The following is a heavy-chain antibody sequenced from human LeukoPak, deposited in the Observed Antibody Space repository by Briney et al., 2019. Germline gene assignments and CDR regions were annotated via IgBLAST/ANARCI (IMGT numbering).Heavy chain of an antibody. D-gene: IGHD5-12*01. Sequence: GRSLRLSCAASGFTFSSYAMHWVRQAPGKGLEWVAVISYDGSNKYYADSVKGRFTISRDNSKNTVYLQMNSLRAEDTAVYYCAKDRGYSHGFEYWGQGTLVTVSS. CDR3: AKDRGYSHGFEY. J-gene: IGHJ4*02. V-gene: IGHV3-30-3*01. CDR2: ISYDGSNK. CDR1: GFTFSSYA.